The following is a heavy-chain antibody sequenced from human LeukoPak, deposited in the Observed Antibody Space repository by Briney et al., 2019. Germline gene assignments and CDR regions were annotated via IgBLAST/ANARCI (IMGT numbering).Heavy chain of an antibody. V-gene: IGHV3-23*01. CDR2: ISGSGGST. D-gene: IGHD3-3*01. CDR3: AKEGGFWSGYYMDV. J-gene: IGHJ6*03. CDR1: GFTFSSYA. Sequence: LAGGSLRLSCAASGFTFSSYAMSWVRQAPGKGLEWVSAISGSGGSTYYADSVKGRFTISRDNSKNTLYLQMNSLRAEDTAVYYCAKEGGFWSGYYMDVWGKGTTVTVSS.